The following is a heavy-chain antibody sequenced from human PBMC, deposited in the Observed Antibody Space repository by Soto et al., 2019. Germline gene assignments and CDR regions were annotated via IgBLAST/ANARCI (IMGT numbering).Heavy chain of an antibody. J-gene: IGHJ3*02. V-gene: IGHV3-23*01. CDR3: AKGYYYDSSGLNAFDI. D-gene: IGHD3-22*01. Sequence: GGSVRLSCAASGFTFSSYAMSWVHQAPGKGLEWVSAISGSGGSTYYADSVKGRFTISRDNSKNTLYLQMNSLRAEDTAVYYCAKGYYYDSSGLNAFDIWGQGTMVTVSS. CDR1: GFTFSSYA. CDR2: ISGSGGST.